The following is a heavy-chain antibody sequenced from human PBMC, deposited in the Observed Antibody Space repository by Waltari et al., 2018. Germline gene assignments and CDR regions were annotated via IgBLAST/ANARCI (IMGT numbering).Heavy chain of an antibody. CDR1: GFTFNDYW. V-gene: IGHV3-74*01. CDR3: VLYSSSFLGDC. J-gene: IGHJ4*02. D-gene: IGHD6-13*01. Sequence: EVQLVESGGGLVQPGGSLRLSCAASGFTFNDYWMHWVRQAPGKGLVSVSQITLDGSITSYADAVKGRFTISRDNAKNTLFLQMNSLRAEDTAVYYCVLYSSSFLGDCWGQGTLVTVSS. CDR2: ITLDGSIT.